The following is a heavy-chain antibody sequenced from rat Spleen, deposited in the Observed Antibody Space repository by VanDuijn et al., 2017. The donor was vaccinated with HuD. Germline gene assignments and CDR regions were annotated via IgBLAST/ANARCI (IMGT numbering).Heavy chain of an antibody. D-gene: IGHD3-7*01. CDR2: ITSGGSKT. CDR3: AKVEVAWFAY. J-gene: IGHJ3*01. Sequence: EVQLVESGGDLVQPGRSLKLSCAASGFTFSNYYIAWVRQAPKKGLEWVATITSGGSKTYDPDPVKGRFTISRDNAKSTLYLQMDSLRSEDTATYYCAKVEVAWFAYWGQGTLVTVSS. CDR1: GFTFSNYY. V-gene: IGHV5-25*01.